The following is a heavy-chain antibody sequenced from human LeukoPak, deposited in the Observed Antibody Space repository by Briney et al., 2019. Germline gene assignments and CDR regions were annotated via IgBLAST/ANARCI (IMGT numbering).Heavy chain of an antibody. CDR2: INWNGGST. Sequence: PGGSLRLSCAASGFTFDDYGRSWVRQAPGKGLEWVSSINWNGGSTGYAASVKGRFTISRDNAKNSLYLQMNSLRAEDTALYYCARDLETRGSYSADYWGQGTLVTVSS. CDR1: GFTFDDYG. D-gene: IGHD1-26*01. V-gene: IGHV3-20*04. CDR3: ARDLETRGSYSADY. J-gene: IGHJ4*02.